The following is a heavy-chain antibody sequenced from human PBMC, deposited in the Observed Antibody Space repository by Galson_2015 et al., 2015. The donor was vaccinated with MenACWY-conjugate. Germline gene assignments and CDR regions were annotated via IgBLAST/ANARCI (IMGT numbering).Heavy chain of an antibody. CDR2: ISGKNGNA. Sequence: QSGAEVKKPGASVKVSFKASGYTFRNYGFTWVRQAPGQGLEWMGRISGKNGNAIYAQKFQDRFIMTTDASTNTAYMELGSLRSDDTATYYCASHLLGNIGYDWGQGTLVTVSS. CDR1: GYTFRNYG. J-gene: IGHJ1*01. V-gene: IGHV1-18*01. D-gene: IGHD2/OR15-2a*01. CDR3: ASHLLGNIGYD.